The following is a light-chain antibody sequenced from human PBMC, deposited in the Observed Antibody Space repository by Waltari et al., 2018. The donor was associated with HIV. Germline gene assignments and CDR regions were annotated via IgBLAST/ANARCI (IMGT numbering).Light chain of an antibody. Sequence: EIVLTQSPGTLSLSPGERATLSCRVSQSMSSSYLAWYQQKPGQAPRLLIYGASSRATGIPDRFSASGSGTDFTLTISRLEPEDFAVYYCQQYGSSPPITFGQGTRLEIK. V-gene: IGKV3-20*01. J-gene: IGKJ5*01. CDR3: QQYGSSPPIT. CDR1: QSMSSSY. CDR2: GAS.